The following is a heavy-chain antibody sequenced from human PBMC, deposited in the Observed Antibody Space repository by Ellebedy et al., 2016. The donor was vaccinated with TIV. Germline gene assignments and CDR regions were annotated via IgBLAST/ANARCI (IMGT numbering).Heavy chain of an antibody. CDR2: IKVDGSEK. Sequence: GGSLRLXCEASGFTFSSNWMSWVRQAPGKGLEWVAIIKVDGSEKYYVDSVKGRFTISRDNAKNSLCLQMNSLRGEDTAVYYCVGGGGWTMTDWGQGTLVTVSS. D-gene: IGHD2-15*01. CDR3: VGGGGWTMTD. J-gene: IGHJ4*02. V-gene: IGHV3-7*04. CDR1: GFTFSSNW.